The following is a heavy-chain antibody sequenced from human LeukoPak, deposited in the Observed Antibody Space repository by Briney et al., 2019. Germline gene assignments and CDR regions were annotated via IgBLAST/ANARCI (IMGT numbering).Heavy chain of an antibody. Sequence: GGSLRLSCAASGFTFSNFGMNWVRQAPGKGLEWVSSISSSGNYKYYSDSVKGRFTISRDNAKNSLYLQMNSLRAEDTAVYNCAKGDFYGSGRDYYYYMDVWGKGTTVTISS. V-gene: IGHV3-21*04. CDR3: AKGDFYGSGRDYYYYMDV. CDR2: ISSSGNYK. CDR1: GFTFSNFG. D-gene: IGHD3-10*01. J-gene: IGHJ6*03.